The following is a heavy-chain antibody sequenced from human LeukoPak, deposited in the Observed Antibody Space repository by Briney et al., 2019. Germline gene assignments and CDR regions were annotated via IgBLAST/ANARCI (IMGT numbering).Heavy chain of an antibody. CDR1: GYTFTSYD. CDR3: ARGLRGSSSWYRTKKSYYFDY. V-gene: IGHV1-8*03. Sequence: ASVKVSCKASGYTFTSYDINWVRQATGQGLEWMGWMNPNSGNTGYAQKFQGRVTITRNTSISTAYMELSSLRSEDTAVYYCARGLRGSSSWYRTKKSYYFDYWGQGTLVTVSS. D-gene: IGHD6-13*01. J-gene: IGHJ4*02. CDR2: MNPNSGNT.